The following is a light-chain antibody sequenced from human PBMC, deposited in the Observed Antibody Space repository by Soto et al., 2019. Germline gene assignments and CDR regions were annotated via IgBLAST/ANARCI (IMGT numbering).Light chain of an antibody. J-gene: IGLJ1*01. CDR2: DDT. Sequence: HSVLAQPPSVSAAPGQTVTDSCSTTTSNLGNNDISWYWHLRGAAPGPLIYDDTERPSGIPDPFSVSRSATSATLGIAGLQSRDEADYFCGAWDPSLNAYLFGTGTKVTVL. CDR1: TSNLGNND. CDR3: GAWDPSLNAYL. V-gene: IGLV1-51*01.